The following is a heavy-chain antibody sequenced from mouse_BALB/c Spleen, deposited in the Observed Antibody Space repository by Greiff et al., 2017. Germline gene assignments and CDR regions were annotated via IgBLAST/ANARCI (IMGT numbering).Heavy chain of an antibody. CDR1: GFTFSSYG. CDR2: ISSGGSYT. D-gene: IGHD1-1*01. Sequence: DVQLVESGGDLVKPGGSLKLSCAASGFTFSSYGMSWVRQTPDKRLEWVATISSGGSYTYYPDSVKGRFTISRDNAKKTLYLQMSSLKSEDTAMYYCARGGDTTVVPFAYWGQGTLVTVSA. J-gene: IGHJ3*01. V-gene: IGHV5-6*01. CDR3: ARGGDTTVVPFAY.